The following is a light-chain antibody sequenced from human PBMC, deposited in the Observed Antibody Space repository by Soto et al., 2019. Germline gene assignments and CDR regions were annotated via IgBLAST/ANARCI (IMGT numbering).Light chain of an antibody. Sequence: DIVMTQSPLSLPVTPGEPASISCRSSQSLLHSNGYNYLDWYLQKPGQSPQLLIYLGSNRASGVPDRFSGSGSGTDFTLTISSLQPEDFATYYCLQDFNYPLTFGGGTKVAIK. CDR2: LGS. V-gene: IGKV2-28*01. CDR1: QSLLHSNGYNY. CDR3: LQDFNYPLT. J-gene: IGKJ4*01.